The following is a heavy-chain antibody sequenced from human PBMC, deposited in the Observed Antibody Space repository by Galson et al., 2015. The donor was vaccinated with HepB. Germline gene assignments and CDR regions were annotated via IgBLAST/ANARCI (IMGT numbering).Heavy chain of an antibody. CDR2: IWYDESNK. Sequence: SLRLSCAASGFTFSSYGMHWVRQAPGKGLERVAVIWYDESNKYYADSVKGRFTISRDNSKNTLYLQMNSLRAEDTAVYYCARDDFDYWGQGTLVTVSS. CDR1: GFTFSSYG. V-gene: IGHV3-33*01. J-gene: IGHJ4*02. CDR3: ARDDFDY.